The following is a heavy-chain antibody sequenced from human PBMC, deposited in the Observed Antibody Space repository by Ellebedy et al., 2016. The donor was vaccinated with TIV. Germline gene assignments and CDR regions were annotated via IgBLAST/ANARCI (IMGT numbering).Heavy chain of an antibody. CDR3: AKGGGSGYDGHYGMDV. CDR1: GFTFSSYG. D-gene: IGHD5-12*01. V-gene: IGHV3-30*02. Sequence: PGGSLRLSCAASGFTFSSYGMHRVRQAPGKGLEWVAFIRYDGSNKYYADSVKGRFTISRDNSKNTLYLQMNSLRAEDTAVYYCAKGGGSGYDGHYGMDVWGQGTTVTVSS. CDR2: IRYDGSNK. J-gene: IGHJ6*02.